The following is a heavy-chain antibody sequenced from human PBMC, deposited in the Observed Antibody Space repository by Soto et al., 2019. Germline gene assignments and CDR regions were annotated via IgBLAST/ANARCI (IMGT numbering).Heavy chain of an antibody. CDR2: INPNSGGT. CDR3: ARGSLYSYGAGSYNWFAP. CDR1: GYTFTSYD. J-gene: IGHJ5*02. V-gene: IGHV1-2*04. Sequence: GASVKVSCKASGYTFTSYDINWVRHAPGQGLEWMGWINPNSGGTNYAQKFQGWVTMTRDTPISTAYMELSRLRSDDTAVYYCARGSLYSYGAGSYNWFAPRGQGTLVTVSS. D-gene: IGHD5-18*01.